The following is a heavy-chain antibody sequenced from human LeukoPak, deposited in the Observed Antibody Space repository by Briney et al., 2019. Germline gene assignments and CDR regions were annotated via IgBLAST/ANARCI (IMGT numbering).Heavy chain of an antibody. J-gene: IGHJ4*02. CDR2: IGASGGST. Sequence: GGSLRLSCATSGFTFSSYAMSWVRQAPGKGLEWVSGIGASGGSTYYADSVKSRFTISRDNSKNTLYLQMNSLRTEDTAVYYCAKAEGYDILTGLDYWGQGTLVTVSS. CDR1: GFTFSSYA. V-gene: IGHV3-23*01. D-gene: IGHD3-9*01. CDR3: AKAEGYDILTGLDY.